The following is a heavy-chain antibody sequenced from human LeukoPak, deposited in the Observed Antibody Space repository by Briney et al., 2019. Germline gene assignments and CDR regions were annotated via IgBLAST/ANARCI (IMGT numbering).Heavy chain of an antibody. J-gene: IGHJ4*02. V-gene: IGHV3-23*01. D-gene: IGHD3-22*01. CDR3: AKDLYDGSGFDY. CDR2: ISGSDAGT. CDR1: GFTFNNYA. Sequence: PGGSLRLSCAASGFTFNNYAMSWVRQAPGKGLEWVSAISGSDAGTYYADSVKGRFTISRANAKKSLYLQMNSLRAEDTAVYYCAKDLYDGSGFDYWGQGTLVTVSS.